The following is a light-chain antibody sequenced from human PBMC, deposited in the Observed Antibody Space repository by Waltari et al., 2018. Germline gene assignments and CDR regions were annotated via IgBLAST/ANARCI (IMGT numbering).Light chain of an antibody. CDR2: DKN. Sequence: SSELTQDPAESVAMGQTVRITCQGDSLRSHYASWYQQRPGQAPILVMYDKNNRPSGVPDRFSGSTSDNTASLTITGAQAEDEASYYCHSRDASGVGGSFGGGTKLTVL. CDR1: SLRSHY. V-gene: IGLV3-19*01. J-gene: IGLJ2*01. CDR3: HSRDASGVGGS.